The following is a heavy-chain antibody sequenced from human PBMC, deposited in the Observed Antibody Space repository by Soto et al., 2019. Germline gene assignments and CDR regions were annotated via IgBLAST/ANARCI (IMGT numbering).Heavy chain of an antibody. CDR2: IIPILGIA. Sequence: AASVKVSCKASGGTFSSYTISWVRQAPGQGLEWMGRIIPILGIANYAQKFQGRVTITADKSTSTAYMELSSLRSEDTAVYYCATSLATFSYYMDVWGKGTTVTVSS. D-gene: IGHD1-26*01. J-gene: IGHJ6*03. V-gene: IGHV1-69*02. CDR1: GGTFSSYT. CDR3: ATSLATFSYYMDV.